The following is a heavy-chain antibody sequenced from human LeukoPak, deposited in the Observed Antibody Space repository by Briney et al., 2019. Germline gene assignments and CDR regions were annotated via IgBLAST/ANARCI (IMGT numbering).Heavy chain of an antibody. V-gene: IGHV1-69*04. CDR3: ARSVSGGDYYYFDY. Sequence: ASVTVSCKASGGTFSSYAISWVRQAPGQGLEWMGRIIPILGIANYAQKFQGRVTITADKSTSTASMELSSLRSEDTAVYYCARSVSGGDYYYFDYWGQGTLVTVSS. J-gene: IGHJ4*02. CDR2: IIPILGIA. D-gene: IGHD2-21*02. CDR1: GGTFSSYA.